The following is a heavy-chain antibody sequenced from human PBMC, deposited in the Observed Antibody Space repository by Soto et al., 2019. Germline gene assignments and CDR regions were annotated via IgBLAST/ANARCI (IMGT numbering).Heavy chain of an antibody. CDR1: GYTFTSYG. V-gene: IGHV1-18*01. Sequence: ASVKVSCKASGYTFTSYGISWVRQAPGQGLEWMGWISAYNGNTNYAQKLQGRVTMTTDTSTSTAYMELRSLRSDDTAVYYCAPEKPTSYAGCFDTWGQGTLVTVSS. CDR2: ISAYNGNT. J-gene: IGHJ5*02. CDR3: APEKPTSYAGCFDT. D-gene: IGHD4-17*01.